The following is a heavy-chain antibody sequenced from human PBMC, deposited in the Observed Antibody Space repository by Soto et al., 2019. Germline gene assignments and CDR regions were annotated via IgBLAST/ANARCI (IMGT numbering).Heavy chain of an antibody. Sequence: ASVKVSCKVSGYTLTELSMHCVRQAPGKGLEWMGGFDPEDGETIYAQKFQGRVTMTEDTSTDTAYMELSSLRPEDTAVYYCATDRGITMVRGVIIRSHFQHWGQGTLVTVSS. CDR2: FDPEDGET. CDR3: ATDRGITMVRGVIIRSHFQH. V-gene: IGHV1-24*01. D-gene: IGHD3-10*01. CDR1: GYTLTELS. J-gene: IGHJ1*01.